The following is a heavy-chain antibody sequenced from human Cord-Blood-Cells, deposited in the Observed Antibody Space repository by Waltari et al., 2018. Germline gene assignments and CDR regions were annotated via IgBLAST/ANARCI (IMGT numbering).Heavy chain of an antibody. J-gene: IGHJ3*02. D-gene: IGHD6-19*01. CDR3: ARGQWGSSGWYAFDI. V-gene: IGHV1-69*06. Sequence: QVQLVQSGAAVKKPGSSVKVSSQASGGTVSTYAISWVRHAPGQGLAWMGGIIPIFGTANYVQKFQGRVTITADKSTSTAYMGLSSLRSEDTAVYYCARGQWGSSGWYAFDIWGQGTMVTVSS. CDR1: GGTVSTYA. CDR2: IIPIFGTA.